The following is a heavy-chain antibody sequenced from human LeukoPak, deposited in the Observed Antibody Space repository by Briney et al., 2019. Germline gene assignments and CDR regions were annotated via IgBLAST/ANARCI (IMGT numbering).Heavy chain of an antibody. CDR3: ARGGATVTTGYWFDP. J-gene: IGHJ5*02. CDR2: IYYSGST. V-gene: IGHV4-59*01. Sequence: SETLSLTCTVSGGSISSYYWSWIQQPPGKGLEWIGYIYYSGSTNYNPSLKSRVTISVDTSKNQFSLKLSSVTAADTAVYYCARGGATVTTGYWFDPWGQGTLVTVSS. D-gene: IGHD4-17*01. CDR1: GGSISSYY.